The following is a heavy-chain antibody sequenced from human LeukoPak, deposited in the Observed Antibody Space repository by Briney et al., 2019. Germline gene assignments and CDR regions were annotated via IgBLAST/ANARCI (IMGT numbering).Heavy chain of an antibody. CDR1: DDSFSSHY. V-gene: IGHV4-59*11. CDR2: ISYIGST. J-gene: IGHJ3*02. Sequence: SETLSLTCAVSDDSFSSHYWTWIRQPPGKGLEWIGFISYIGSTNYNPSLKSRVTISIDTSKNQFSLKLSSVTAADTAVYYCARDLVTVTKGFDIWGQGTMVSVSS. D-gene: IGHD4-17*01. CDR3: ARDLVTVTKGFDI.